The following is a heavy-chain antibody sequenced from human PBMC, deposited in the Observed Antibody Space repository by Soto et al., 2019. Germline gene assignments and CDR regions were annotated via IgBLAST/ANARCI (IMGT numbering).Heavy chain of an antibody. V-gene: IGHV4-61*08. D-gene: IGHD1-26*01. CDR3: ARDHGVGATNLDH. CDR2: IYYSGST. CDR1: DYSICSGADC. J-gene: IGHJ4*02. Sequence: LSHTCTFADYSICSGADCWSWIDQPPGKGLEWIGYIYYSGSTNYNPSLKSRVTISVDTSKNQFSLKLSSVTAADTAVYYCARDHGVGATNLDHWGKGTLVTVSS.